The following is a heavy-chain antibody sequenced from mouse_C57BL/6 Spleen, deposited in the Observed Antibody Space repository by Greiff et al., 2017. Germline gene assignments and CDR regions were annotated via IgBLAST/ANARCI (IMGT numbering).Heavy chain of an antibody. CDR1: GFTFSDYG. V-gene: IGHV5-17*01. CDR3: ARLGEETWLAY. J-gene: IGHJ3*01. Sequence: EVQVVESGGGLVKPGGSLKLSCAASGFTFSDYGMHWVRQAPEKGLEWVAYISSGSSTIYYADTVKGRFTISRDNAENTLFLQMTSLRSEDTAMYYCARLGEETWLAYWGQGTLVTVSA. D-gene: IGHD4-1*01. CDR2: ISSGSSTI.